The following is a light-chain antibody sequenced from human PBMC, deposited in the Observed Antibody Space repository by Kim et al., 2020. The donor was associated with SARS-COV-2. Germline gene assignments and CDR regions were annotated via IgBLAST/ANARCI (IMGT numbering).Light chain of an antibody. J-gene: IGKJ2*01. CDR1: QSVLFMSNKKCY. CDR3: QQYYSAPYT. Sequence: CKASQSVLFMSNKKCYLALYQQKPGQPPKLLIYWASTRESGVPGRFSGSGSGTDFTLTICILQAEDVAVYYCQQYYSAPYTFGQGAKLEIK. V-gene: IGKV4-1*01. CDR2: WAS.